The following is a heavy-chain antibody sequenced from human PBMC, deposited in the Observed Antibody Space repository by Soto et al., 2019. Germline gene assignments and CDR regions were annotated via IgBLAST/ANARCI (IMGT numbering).Heavy chain of an antibody. CDR2: ISGSGGGT. Sequence: GSLRLSCAASGFTFGNYAMTWVRQAPGKGLECVSRISGSGGGTYYADSVKGRFTISRDNSENTLYLHLNSLRAEDTAVYYCTGLWSVDYWGQGTLVTVSS. J-gene: IGHJ4*02. D-gene: IGHD2-21*01. V-gene: IGHV3-23*01. CDR3: TGLWSVDY. CDR1: GFTFGNYA.